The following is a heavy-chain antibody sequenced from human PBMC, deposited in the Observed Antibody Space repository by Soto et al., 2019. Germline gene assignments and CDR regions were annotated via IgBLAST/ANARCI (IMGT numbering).Heavy chain of an antibody. CDR3: AKAGGGFGDFVHH. J-gene: IGHJ4*02. Sequence: VGSLRLSCAASGFTFSSYGMHWVRQAPGKGLEWVAGILYEGSDKYYADSVKGRFTISRENSKNTLYLQMNSLRSEDSAVYYCAKAGGGFGDFVHHWGQGTPVTVSS. D-gene: IGHD3-10*01. V-gene: IGHV3-30*18. CDR2: ILYEGSDK. CDR1: GFTFSSYG.